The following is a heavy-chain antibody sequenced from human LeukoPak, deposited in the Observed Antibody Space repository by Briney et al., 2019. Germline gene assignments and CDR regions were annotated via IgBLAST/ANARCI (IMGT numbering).Heavy chain of an antibody. Sequence: PGGSLRLSCAASGFTFSSYWMHWVRQAPGKGLVWVSRIKSDGSITTYADSVKGRFTISRDNAKNSLYLQMNSLRAEDTAVYYCARAPYRHYYYMDVWGKGTTVTVSS. J-gene: IGHJ6*03. CDR1: GFTFSSYW. CDR2: IKSDGSIT. D-gene: IGHD4-11*01. V-gene: IGHV3-74*01. CDR3: ARAPYRHYYYMDV.